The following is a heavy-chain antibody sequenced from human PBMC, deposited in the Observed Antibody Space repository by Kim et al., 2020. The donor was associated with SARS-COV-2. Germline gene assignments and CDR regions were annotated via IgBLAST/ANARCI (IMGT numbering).Heavy chain of an antibody. J-gene: IGHJ6*02. CDR1: GFTFSSYS. V-gene: IGHV3-21*01. CDR2: ISSSSSYI. CDR3: ARDLVSPSYSSSIWDNYYYGMDV. Sequence: GGSLRLSCAASGFTFSSYSMNWVRQAPGKGLEWVSSISSSSSYIYYADSVKGRFTISRDNAKNSLYLQMNSLRAEDTAVYYCARDLVSPSYSSSIWDNYYYGMDVWGQGTTVTVSS. D-gene: IGHD6-13*01.